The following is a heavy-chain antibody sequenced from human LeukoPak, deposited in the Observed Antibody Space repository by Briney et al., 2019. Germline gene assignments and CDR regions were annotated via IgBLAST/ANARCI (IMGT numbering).Heavy chain of an antibody. CDR3: AKVRRYYGSGSYYNALDY. V-gene: IGHV3-23*01. J-gene: IGHJ4*02. CDR2: ISGSGGST. Sequence: GGSLRLSCAASGFTFSSYAMSWVRQAPGKGLEWVSAISGSGGSTYCADSVKGRFTISRDNSKNTLYLQMNSLRAEDTAVYYCAKVRRYYGSGSYYNALDYWGQGTLVTVSS. CDR1: GFTFSSYA. D-gene: IGHD3-10*01.